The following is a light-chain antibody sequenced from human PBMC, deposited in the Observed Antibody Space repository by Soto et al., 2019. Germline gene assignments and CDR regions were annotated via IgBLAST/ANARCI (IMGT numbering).Light chain of an antibody. J-gene: IGKJ5*01. CDR3: QQASSIPPPT. V-gene: IGKV1-39*01. Sequence: DIQMTQSPSSLSASLGDRVTITCRASQSISSYLNWYQQKPGKAPKLLIYAASSLQSGVPSRFSGSGSGTDFTLTISSLQPEDFATYFCQQASSIPPPTFGQGTRLEIK. CDR1: QSISSY. CDR2: AAS.